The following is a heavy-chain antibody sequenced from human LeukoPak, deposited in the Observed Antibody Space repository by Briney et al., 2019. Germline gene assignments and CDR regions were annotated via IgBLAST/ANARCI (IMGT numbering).Heavy chain of an antibody. D-gene: IGHD2-2*01. CDR3: ARVSANIVVVPAALKGTIFGVASGSPNWFDP. CDR2: IYHSGST. V-gene: IGHV4-39*07. Sequence: PSETLSLTCTVSGGSISSSSYYWGWIRQPPGKGLEWIGSIYHSGSTYYNPSLKSRVTISVDTSKNQFSLKLSSVTAADTAVYYCARVSANIVVVPAALKGTIFGVASGSPNWFDPWGQGTLVTVSS. J-gene: IGHJ5*02. CDR1: GGSISSSSYY.